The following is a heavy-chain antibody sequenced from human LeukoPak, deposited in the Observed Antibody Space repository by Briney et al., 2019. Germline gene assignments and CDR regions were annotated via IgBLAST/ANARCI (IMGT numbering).Heavy chain of an antibody. J-gene: IGHJ4*02. CDR2: ISYDGTSI. CDR3: TLYFYGSSGLVRDY. V-gene: IGHV3-30*04. Sequence: GGSLRLSCAASGLNLSDYGLHWVRQAPGKGLEWVAGISYDGTSIHYTDSVRGRFTISRDNSQNMLYLQMKSLRAEDTAMYYSTLYFYGSSGLVRDYWGQGTLVAVSS. CDR1: GLNLSDYG. D-gene: IGHD3-22*01.